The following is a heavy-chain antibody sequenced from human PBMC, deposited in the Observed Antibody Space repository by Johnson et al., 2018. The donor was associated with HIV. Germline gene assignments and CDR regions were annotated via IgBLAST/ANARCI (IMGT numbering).Heavy chain of an antibody. CDR2: IWYDGSNK. D-gene: IGHD2-8*01. CDR1: GFTFSNYA. CDR3: AKNGARGDAFDI. J-gene: IGHJ3*02. V-gene: IGHV3-33*06. Sequence: QVQLVESGGGVVQPGRSLRLSCAASGFTFSNYAMHWVRQAPGKGLEWVAVIWYDGSNKYYADSVKGRFTISRDNSKNTLYLQMNSLRAEDTAVYYCAKNGARGDAFDIWGQGTMVTVSS.